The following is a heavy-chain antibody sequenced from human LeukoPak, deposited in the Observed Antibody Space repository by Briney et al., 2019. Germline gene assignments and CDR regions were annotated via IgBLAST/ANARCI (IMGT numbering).Heavy chain of an antibody. CDR2: IYYSGST. CDR3: ARLYPNSHYDILSYYFDY. J-gene: IGHJ4*02. CDR1: GGPISSGGYY. D-gene: IGHD3-9*01. V-gene: IGHV4-31*03. Sequence: SETLSLTCTVSGGPISSGGYYWSWIRQHPGKGLEWIGYIYYSGSTYYNPSLKSRVTISVNTSKNQFSLKLSSVTAADTAVYYCARLYPNSHYDILSYYFDYWGQGTLVTVSS.